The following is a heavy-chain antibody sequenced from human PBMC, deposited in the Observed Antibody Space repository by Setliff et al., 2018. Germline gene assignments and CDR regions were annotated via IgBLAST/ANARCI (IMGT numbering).Heavy chain of an antibody. CDR2: IYTSWST. Sequence: TLSLTCNVSGVSIANTASYWSWIRQPAGKGLEWLGQIYTSWSTNYNPSLKGRATLSIDASKKQFSLKLTSVTAADTAVYYCARMSGFLYMDVWGKGTTVTVS. CDR3: ARMSGFLYMDV. CDR1: GVSIANTASY. V-gene: IGHV4-61*09. J-gene: IGHJ6*03. D-gene: IGHD3-3*01.